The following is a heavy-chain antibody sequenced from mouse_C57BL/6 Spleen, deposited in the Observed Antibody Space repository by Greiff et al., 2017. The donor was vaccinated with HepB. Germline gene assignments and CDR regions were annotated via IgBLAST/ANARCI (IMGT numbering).Heavy chain of an antibody. Sequence: VQLQQSGAELVKPGASVKISCKASGYAFSSYWMNWVKQRPGKGLEWIGQIYPGDGDTNYNGKFKGKATLTADKSSSTAYMHLSRLTTEDSAIYYWASWDYYSSSPWVAYWGQGTLVTVSS. D-gene: IGHD1-1*01. CDR1: GYAFSSYW. V-gene: IGHV1-80*01. J-gene: IGHJ3*01. CDR2: IYPGDGDT. CDR3: ASWDYYSSSPWVAY.